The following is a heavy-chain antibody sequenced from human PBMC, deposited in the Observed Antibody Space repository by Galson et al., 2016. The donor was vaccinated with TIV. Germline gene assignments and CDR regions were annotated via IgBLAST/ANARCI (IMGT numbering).Heavy chain of an antibody. CDR1: GLTFSDHY. CDR2: VYHTGNT. V-gene: IGHV4-38-2*01. D-gene: IGHD1-26*01. CDR3: AWSGWEPSYFQH. J-gene: IGHJ1*01. Sequence: LRLSCAASGLTFSDHYMDWVRQAPGKGLEWIGSVYHTGNTFQSPALRSRVAISIDTSKSQFSLNLTSVTAADTAIYYCAWSGWEPSYFQHWGQGTLGIVSS.